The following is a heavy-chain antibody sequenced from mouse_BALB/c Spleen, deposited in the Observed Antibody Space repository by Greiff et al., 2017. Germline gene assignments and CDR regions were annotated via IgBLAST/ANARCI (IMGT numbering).Heavy chain of an antibody. Sequence: EVMLVESGGGLVKPGGSLKLSCAASGFAFSSYDMSWVRQTPEKRLEWVAYISSGGGSTYYPDTVKGRFTISRDNAKNTLYLQMSSLKSEDTAMYYCARQPSTVVAPYYAMDYWGQGTSVTVSS. V-gene: IGHV5-12-1*01. CDR1: GFAFSSYD. CDR2: ISSGGGST. J-gene: IGHJ4*01. D-gene: IGHD1-1*01. CDR3: ARQPSTVVAPYYAMDY.